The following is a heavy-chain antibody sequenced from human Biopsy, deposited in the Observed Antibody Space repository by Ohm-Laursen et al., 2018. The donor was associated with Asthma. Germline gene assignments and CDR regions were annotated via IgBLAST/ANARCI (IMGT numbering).Heavy chain of an antibody. Sequence: SLRLSCAASGFSFSNFAIHWVRQAPGKGLEWVGVISKDASTQDYADSVKGRFTMARDNSKNTLDLQMNSLREEDMALYYCGRERSYMVDYWGQGTLVIVSS. CDR3: GRERSYMVDY. J-gene: IGHJ4*02. D-gene: IGHD3-10*01. CDR2: ISKDASTQ. V-gene: IGHV3-30*01. CDR1: GFSFSNFA.